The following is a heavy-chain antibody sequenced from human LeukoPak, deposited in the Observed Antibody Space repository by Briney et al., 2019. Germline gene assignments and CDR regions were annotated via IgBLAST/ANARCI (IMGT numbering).Heavy chain of an antibody. CDR2: ISSSGGTI. CDR1: GFTFSDYY. CDR3: ARGYCSGGSCYLNFDY. D-gene: IGHD2-15*01. J-gene: IGHJ4*02. V-gene: IGHV3-11*04. Sequence: GGSLRLSCAASGFTFSDYYMSWIRQAPGKGLEWVSYISSSGGTIYYADSVKGRFTISRDNAKNSLYLQMNSLRAEDTAVYYCARGYCSGGSCYLNFDYWGQGTLVTVSS.